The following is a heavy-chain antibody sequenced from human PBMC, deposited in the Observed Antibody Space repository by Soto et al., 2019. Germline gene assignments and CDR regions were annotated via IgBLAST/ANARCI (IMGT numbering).Heavy chain of an antibody. CDR2: INPSGGST. J-gene: IGHJ4*02. CDR3: ARGGSRRAIVVVVAATAGPFDY. CDR1: GYTFTSCY. Sequence: ASVKVSCKASGYTFTSCYMHWVRQAPGQGLEWMGIINPSGGSTSYAQKFQGRVTMTRDTSTSTVYMELSSLRSEDTAVYYCARGGSRRAIVVVVAATAGPFDYWGQGTLVTVSS. D-gene: IGHD2-15*01. V-gene: IGHV1-46*01.